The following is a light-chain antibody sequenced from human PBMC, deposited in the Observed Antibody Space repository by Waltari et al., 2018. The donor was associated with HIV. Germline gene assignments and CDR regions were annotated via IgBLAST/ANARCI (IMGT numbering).Light chain of an antibody. Sequence: DLQMTQSPSSLSASVGDRVTIPCRASQSISSYLNWYQQKPGKAPNLLIYAASSLQSGVPSRFSGGGSGTDFTLTISSLQPEDFATYYCQQTYSTPLTFGGGTKVEIK. J-gene: IGKJ4*01. CDR1: QSISSY. V-gene: IGKV1-39*01. CDR3: QQTYSTPLT. CDR2: AAS.